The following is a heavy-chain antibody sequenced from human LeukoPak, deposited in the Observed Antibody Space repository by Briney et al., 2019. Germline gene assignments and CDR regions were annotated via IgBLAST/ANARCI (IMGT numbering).Heavy chain of an antibody. CDR1: GFTFGDYA. J-gene: IGHJ5*02. CDR3: TRAYYDVLPGDR. D-gene: IGHD3-9*01. CDR2: IRSKTYGGAT. Sequence: PGGSLRLSCSASGFTFGDYAMSWVRQAPGKGLEWVGFIRSKTYGGATEYVASVKGRFTISRDDYKSIAYLQMNSLKTEDTAMYYCTRAYYDVLPGDRWGQGTLVTVSS. V-gene: IGHV3-49*04.